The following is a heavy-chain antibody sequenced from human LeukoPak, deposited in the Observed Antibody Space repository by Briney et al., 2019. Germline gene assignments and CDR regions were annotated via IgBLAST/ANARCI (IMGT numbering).Heavy chain of an antibody. V-gene: IGHV1-8*01. CDR3: ARVGRGYCSSTSCLDY. Sequence: ASVKVSCKASGYTFTSYGINWVRQATGQGLEWMGWMNPNSGNTGYAQKFQGRVTMTRNTSISTAYMELSSLRSEDTAVYYCARVGRGYCSSTSCLDYWGQGTLVTVSS. CDR1: GYTFTSYG. D-gene: IGHD2-2*03. CDR2: MNPNSGNT. J-gene: IGHJ4*02.